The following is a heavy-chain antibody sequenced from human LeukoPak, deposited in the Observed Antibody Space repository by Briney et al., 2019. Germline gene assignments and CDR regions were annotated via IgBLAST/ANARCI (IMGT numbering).Heavy chain of an antibody. CDR2: MNPNSGNT. CDR3: ARPMTENYYYYGMDV. CDR1: GYTFTSYD. V-gene: IGHV1-8*01. Sequence: ASVKVSCKASGYTFTSYDINWVRQATGQGLEWMGWMNPNSGNTGYAQKFQGRVTMTRNTSISTAYMELNSLRSEDTAVYYCARPMTENYYYYGMDVRGQGTTVTVSS. J-gene: IGHJ6*02.